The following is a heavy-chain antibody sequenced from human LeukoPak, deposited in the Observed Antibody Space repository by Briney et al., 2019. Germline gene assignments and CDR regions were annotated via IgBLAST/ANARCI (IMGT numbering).Heavy chain of an antibody. V-gene: IGHV4-61*02. CDR3: ARWRSSWSGGIDS. Sequence: SETLSLTCSVSGGSINSDIYFWTWIRQPAGKALEWIGRIYSSGRTNYNPSLKSRVTISLDTSKNQFSLTLNYVTAADTAVYYCARWRSSWSGGIDSWGQGTLVTVSS. D-gene: IGHD6-13*01. J-gene: IGHJ4*02. CDR2: IYSSGRT. CDR1: GGSINSDIYF.